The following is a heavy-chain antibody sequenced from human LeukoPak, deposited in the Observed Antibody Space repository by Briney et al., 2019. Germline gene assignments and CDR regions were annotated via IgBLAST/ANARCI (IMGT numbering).Heavy chain of an antibody. D-gene: IGHD3-22*01. CDR3: ARTPIYYFDNSGYYN. V-gene: IGHV4-4*07. CDR1: GGSISSYY. CDR2: IYARGNT. J-gene: IGHJ4*02. Sequence: PSETLSLTCTVSGGSISSYYWSWIRQPAGKGLEWIGLIYARGNTNYNPSLKSRVTMSIDTSKNQFSLKLPSVTAADTAVYYCARTPIYYFDNSGYYNWGQGTLVTVSS.